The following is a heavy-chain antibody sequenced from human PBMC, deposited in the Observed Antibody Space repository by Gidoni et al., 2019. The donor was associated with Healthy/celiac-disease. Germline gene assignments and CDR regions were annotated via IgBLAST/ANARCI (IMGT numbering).Heavy chain of an antibody. CDR1: GCLIGIYY. Sequence: QVQLQESGPGLVKPSETLSLTCTVPGCLIGIYYWSWIRLPPGKGLEWIGYIYYSGSTNYNPSLKSRVTISVDTSKNQFSLKLSSVTAADTAVYYCARFAAAMSYYYGMDVWGQGTTVTVSS. CDR2: IYYSGST. V-gene: IGHV4-59*01. J-gene: IGHJ6*02. D-gene: IGHD2-2*01. CDR3: ARFAAAMSYYYGMDV.